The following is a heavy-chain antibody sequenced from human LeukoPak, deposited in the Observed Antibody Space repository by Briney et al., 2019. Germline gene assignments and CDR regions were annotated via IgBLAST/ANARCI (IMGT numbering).Heavy chain of an antibody. J-gene: IGHJ4*02. V-gene: IGHV3-7*03. CDR1: GFTFSSYW. D-gene: IGHD2-21*01. CDR3: QRIPDY. CDR2: MKEDGSEK. Sequence: GGSLRLSCTASGFTFSSYWMNWVRQAPGKGLEWVANMKEDGSEKNYVDSVKGRFTISRDNAKNSLYLQIYSLRAEDTAMYYCQRIPDYWGQGTLVTVSS.